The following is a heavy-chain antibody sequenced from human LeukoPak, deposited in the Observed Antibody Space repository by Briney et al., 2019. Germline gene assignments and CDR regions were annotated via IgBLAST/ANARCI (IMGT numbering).Heavy chain of an antibody. CDR2: IIPIFGTA. Sequence: VASVKVSCKASGGTFSSYAISWVRQAPGQGLEWMGGIIPIFGTANYAQKFQGRVTITADESTSTAYMELSSLRSEDTAVYYCARGLYYYGSGSYYYYYGMDVWGKGTTVTVSS. J-gene: IGHJ6*04. D-gene: IGHD3-10*01. CDR1: GGTFSSYA. CDR3: ARGLYYYGSGSYYYYYGMDV. V-gene: IGHV1-69*13.